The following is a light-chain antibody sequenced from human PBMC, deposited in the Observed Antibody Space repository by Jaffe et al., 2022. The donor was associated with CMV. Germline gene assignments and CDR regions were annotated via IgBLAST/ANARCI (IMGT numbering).Light chain of an antibody. V-gene: IGKV1-9*01. J-gene: IGKJ2*01. CDR1: QDISSN. CDR2: DAS. Sequence: IQLTQSPSSLSASVGDRVTITCRASQDISSNLVWYQQKPGKAPNLLIYDASTLQSGVPSRFSGSGSGTDFILTISSLQPEDFTSYYCQQLNSYPHTFGQGTKLEIK. CDR3: QQLNSYPHT.